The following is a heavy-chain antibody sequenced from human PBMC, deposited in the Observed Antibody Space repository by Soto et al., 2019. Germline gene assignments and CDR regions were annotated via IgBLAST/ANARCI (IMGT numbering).Heavy chain of an antibody. V-gene: IGHV1-18*01. D-gene: IGHD1-1*01. Sequence: QVHLVQSGAEVKKPGASVKVSCKGSGYTFTSYGITWVRQAPGQGLEWMGCISAHNGNTDYAQKLQGRVTVTRDPYTSPAYMELRSLRSDDTAVYYCARGRYGDYWGQGALVTVSS. CDR2: ISAHNGNT. J-gene: IGHJ4*02. CDR3: ARGRYGDY. CDR1: GYTFTSYG.